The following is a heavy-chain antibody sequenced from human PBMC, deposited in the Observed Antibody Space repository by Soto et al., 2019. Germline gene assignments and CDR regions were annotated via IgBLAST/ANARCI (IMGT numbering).Heavy chain of an antibody. CDR1: GFIISSHA. D-gene: IGHD3-16*01. CDR3: ASWGGIASPAYEGSLAPYDY. V-gene: IGHV3-30*03. CDR2: ISYDGNNK. J-gene: IGHJ4*02. Sequence: PGGSLRLSCAVSGFIISSHAMHWVRQAPGKGLEWVAVISYDGNNKFYADSVKGRLTISRDNSKNTLYLQVNSLRDEDTAVYYCASWGGIASPAYEGSLAPYDYWGQGTLVTVSS.